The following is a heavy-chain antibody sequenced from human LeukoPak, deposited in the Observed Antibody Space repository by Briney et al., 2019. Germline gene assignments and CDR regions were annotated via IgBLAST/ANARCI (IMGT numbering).Heavy chain of an antibody. CDR3: ASPEGRYCGGGSCYDY. V-gene: IGHV4-38-2*02. J-gene: IGHJ4*02. D-gene: IGHD2-15*01. Sequence: PSETLSLTCTVSGYSISGAYYWGWVRQAPGKGLEWIGSIHGSGATYYNPSLKSRITISMDTSKSQFSLKLSSVTAADTAVYFCASPEGRYCGGGSCYDYWGQGTLVTVSS. CDR2: IHGSGAT. CDR1: GYSISGAYY.